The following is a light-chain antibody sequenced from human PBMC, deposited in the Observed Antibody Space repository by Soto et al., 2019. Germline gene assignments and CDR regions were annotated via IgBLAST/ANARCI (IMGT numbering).Light chain of an antibody. CDR3: QQVDSFPHT. V-gene: IGKV1-9*01. J-gene: IGKJ2*01. CDR1: PAIASF. Sequence: GDRVTITCRASPAIASFLAWYQQKPGTAPKLLIYGASTLQSGVPSRFSGSRSGTDFTLTISSLQPEDFATYYCQQVDSFPHTFGQGTKLEV. CDR2: GAS.